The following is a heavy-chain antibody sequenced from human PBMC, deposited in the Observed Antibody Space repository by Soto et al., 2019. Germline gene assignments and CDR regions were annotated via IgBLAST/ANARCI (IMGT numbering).Heavy chain of an antibody. D-gene: IGHD3-10*01. J-gene: IGHJ4*02. CDR2: IYYSGST. CDR3: ARLSDDYYGSGSYYIAGF. Sequence: PSETLSLTCTVSGGSISSSSYYWGWIRQPPGKGLEWIGSIYYSGSTYYNPSLKSRVTISVDTSKNQFSLKLSSVTAADTAVYYCARLSDDYYGSGSYYIAGFWGQGTLVTVSS. V-gene: IGHV4-39*01. CDR1: GGSISSSSYY.